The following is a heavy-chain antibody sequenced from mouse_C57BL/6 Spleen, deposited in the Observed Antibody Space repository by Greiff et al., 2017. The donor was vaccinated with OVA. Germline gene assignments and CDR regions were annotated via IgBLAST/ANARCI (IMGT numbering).Heavy chain of an antibody. D-gene: IGHD1-1*01. Sequence: VQLQQSGPELVKPGASVKISCKASGYTFTDYYMNWVKQSHGKSLEWIGDINPNNGGTSYNQKFKGKATLTVDKSSSTAYMELRSLTSEDSAVYYCARQWITTVVATRYFDVWGTGTTVTVSS. CDR3: ARQWITTVVATRYFDV. CDR1: GYTFTDYY. V-gene: IGHV1-26*01. J-gene: IGHJ1*03. CDR2: INPNNGGT.